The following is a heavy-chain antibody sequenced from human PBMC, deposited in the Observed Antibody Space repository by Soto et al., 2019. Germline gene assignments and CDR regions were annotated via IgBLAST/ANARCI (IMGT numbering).Heavy chain of an antibody. D-gene: IGHD3-3*01. CDR1: GYTVTTHY. V-gene: IGHV1-46*01. CDR2: INPGSGAA. J-gene: IGHJ3*02. Sequence: QVQLVPSGAEVKKPGASVKISCTASGYTVTTHYMHWVRQAPGRGLEWMGAINPGSGAAKYTQTFQARVTMTRDTSTNTVYMEMSALRSDDTAVFYCARGGEVGVAGSAAFDMWGQGTMVTVSS. CDR3: ARGGEVGVAGSAAFDM.